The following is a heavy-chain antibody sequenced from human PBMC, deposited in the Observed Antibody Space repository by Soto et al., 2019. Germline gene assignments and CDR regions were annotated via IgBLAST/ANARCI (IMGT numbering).Heavy chain of an antibody. CDR1: GYTFTSYG. V-gene: IGHV1-18*01. CDR3: ARDRLRCTNGVCYKGGRDFQH. J-gene: IGHJ1*01. CDR2: ISAYNGNT. D-gene: IGHD2-8*01. Sequence: QVQLVQSGAEVKKPGASVKVSCKASGYTFTSYGISWVRQAPGQGLEWMGWISAYNGNTNYAQKLQGRVTMTTDTSTSTAYMELRSLRSDDTAVYYCARDRLRCTNGVCYKGGRDFQHWGQGTLVTVSS.